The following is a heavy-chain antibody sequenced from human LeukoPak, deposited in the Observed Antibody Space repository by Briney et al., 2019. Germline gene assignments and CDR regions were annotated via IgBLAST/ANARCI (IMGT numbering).Heavy chain of an antibody. CDR3: ARSPGYCSGGSCSNWFDP. D-gene: IGHD2-15*01. Sequence: ASVKVSCKASGYTFTGYYMHWVRQAPGQGLEWMGWINPNSGGTNYAQKSQGRVTMTRDTSISTAYMELSRLRSDDTAVYYCARSPGYCSGGSCSNWFDPWGQGTLVTVSS. CDR1: GYTFTGYY. V-gene: IGHV1-2*02. CDR2: INPNSGGT. J-gene: IGHJ5*02.